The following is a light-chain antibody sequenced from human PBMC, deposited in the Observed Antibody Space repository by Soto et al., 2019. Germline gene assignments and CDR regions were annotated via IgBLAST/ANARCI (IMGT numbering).Light chain of an antibody. CDR1: QSVSSIY. V-gene: IGKV3D-20*02. Sequence: IVLTQSPAILALSPGDRATLSCRASQSVSSIYLAWYQHKPGQAPRLLIHGASSRVTGIPDRFSGSGSGTDFTLEISRVETDDVGIYYCMQSTQLPPTFGQGTRLEIK. CDR3: MQSTQLPPT. CDR2: GAS. J-gene: IGKJ5*01.